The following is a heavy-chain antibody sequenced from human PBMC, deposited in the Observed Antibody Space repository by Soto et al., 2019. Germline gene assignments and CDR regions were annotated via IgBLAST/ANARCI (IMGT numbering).Heavy chain of an antibody. CDR2: IYSGGST. CDR1: GFTVRSNY. J-gene: IGHJ4*02. D-gene: IGHD6-19*01. V-gene: IGHV3-53*04. Sequence: PXXSLRLSFAASGFTVRSNYMSWVPQAPGKGLEWVSVIYSGGSTYYADSVKGRFTISRHNSKNTLYLQMNSLRPEDTAVYYCARLYSSGWFYYFDYWGQGTLVTVSS. CDR3: ARLYSSGWFYYFDY.